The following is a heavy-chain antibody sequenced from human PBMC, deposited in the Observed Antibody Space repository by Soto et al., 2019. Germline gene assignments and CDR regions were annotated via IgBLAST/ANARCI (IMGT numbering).Heavy chain of an antibody. CDR3: ASSPL. CDR1: GVTVSSYW. CDR2: IKGDGSEK. J-gene: IGHJ4*02. Sequence: EVQMVESGGGLVQPWGSLRLSCAACGVTVSSYWMYWVRQAPGKGLEWVANIKGDGSEKNYVDSVKGRFTISRDNAKNSLYLQMNSMRVEDTAVYYCASSPLRGQGTLVTVSS. V-gene: IGHV3-7*01.